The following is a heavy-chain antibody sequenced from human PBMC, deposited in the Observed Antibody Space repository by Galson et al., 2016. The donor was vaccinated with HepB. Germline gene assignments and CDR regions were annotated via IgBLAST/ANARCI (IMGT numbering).Heavy chain of an antibody. J-gene: IGHJ4*02. CDR2: ISRTGEYT. D-gene: IGHD3-22*01. Sequence: SLRLSCAASGFTYDTYALSWVRQAPGKGLEWVSSISRTGEYTYYADSVRGRFVISRDNSKNTLYLAVDSLRAEDAALYYCAKVAPPYDNSGYYYFDHWGQGTLVTVSS. CDR3: AKVAPPYDNSGYYYFDH. V-gene: IGHV3-23*01. CDR1: GFTYDTYA.